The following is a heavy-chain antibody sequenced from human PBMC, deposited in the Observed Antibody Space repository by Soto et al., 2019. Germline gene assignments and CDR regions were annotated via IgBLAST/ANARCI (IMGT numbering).Heavy chain of an antibody. D-gene: IGHD3-22*01. CDR2: IYYTGNS. J-gene: IGHJ4*02. Sequence: SETLSLTCNVSGGSIGNSNYYWGWIRQPPGKGLEWIGSIYYTGNSYYNPSLKSRVTISVDTSKNQFSLKLDSVTAADTAVYFCERHSIWLLLSDYWGQGSLVTVSS. CDR1: GGSIGNSNYY. CDR3: ERHSIWLLLSDY. V-gene: IGHV4-39*01.